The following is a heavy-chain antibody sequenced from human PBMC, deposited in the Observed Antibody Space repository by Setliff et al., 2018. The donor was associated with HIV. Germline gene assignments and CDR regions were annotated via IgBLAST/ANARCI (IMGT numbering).Heavy chain of an antibody. CDR1: GESFSGHY. Sequence: SETLSLTCAVYGESFSGHYWSWIRQPPGKGLEWIGEINHGGTTNYNPSLKSRLTLSVDTSKNQFSLKLTSVTAADSGVFYCARGRRGGTRGYFYYMDVWGKGTTVTVSS. D-gene: IGHD2-15*01. CDR3: ARGRRGGTRGYFYYMDV. CDR2: INHGGTT. J-gene: IGHJ6*03. V-gene: IGHV4-34*01.